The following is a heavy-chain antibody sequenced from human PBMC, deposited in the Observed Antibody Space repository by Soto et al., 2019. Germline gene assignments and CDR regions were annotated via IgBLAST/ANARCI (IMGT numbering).Heavy chain of an antibody. D-gene: IGHD3-16*02. CDR3: ASLTWTSYRQYYFDQ. J-gene: IGHJ4*02. Sequence: QLQLQESGPGLVKPSETLSLTCTVSGGSISSSNYYWGWIRQPPGKGLEYIGNIYYGGSTNYNPSLQSRVIISVDTSKNQFSLKLYSVTAADTAVYYCASLTWTSYRQYYFDQWGQGTLVTVSS. CDR2: IYYGGST. CDR1: GGSISSSNYY. V-gene: IGHV4-39*01.